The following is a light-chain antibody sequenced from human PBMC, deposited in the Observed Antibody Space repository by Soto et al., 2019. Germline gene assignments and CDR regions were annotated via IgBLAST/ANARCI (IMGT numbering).Light chain of an antibody. CDR2: WAS. CDR1: QSVLYSFNNKNY. J-gene: IGKJ1*01. Sequence: DIVMTRSPDSLAVSLGERATINCRSSQSVLYSFNNKNYLGWYQQKPGQAPKLLIYWASTRESGVPDRFSGSGSGTDFTLTMSSLQAEDVAVYYCQHYYSDPPWTFGQGTKVEIK. CDR3: QHYYSDPPWT. V-gene: IGKV4-1*01.